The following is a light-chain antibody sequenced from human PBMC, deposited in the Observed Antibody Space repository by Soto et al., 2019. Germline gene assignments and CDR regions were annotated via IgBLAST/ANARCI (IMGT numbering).Light chain of an antibody. CDR2: GAS. V-gene: IGKV3-20*01. Sequence: EIVMTQSPATLSVSPGETASLSCRASQSVSSSYLAWYQQKPGQAPRLLIYGASSRATGIPDRFSGSGSGTDFTLTINRLEPEDFAVYYCQQYGSTPVTFGQGTKVDIK. CDR1: QSVSSSY. CDR3: QQYGSTPVT. J-gene: IGKJ1*01.